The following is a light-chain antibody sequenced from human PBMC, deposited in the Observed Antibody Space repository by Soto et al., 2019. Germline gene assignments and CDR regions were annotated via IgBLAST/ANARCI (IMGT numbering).Light chain of an antibody. CDR2: AAS. CDR3: QQSYSSPPT. CDR1: QTTSSW. V-gene: IGKV1-39*01. J-gene: IGKJ5*01. Sequence: DIQMTQSPSTLSGSVGDRVTITCRASQTTSSWLAWYQQKPGKAPKLLIFAASSLQSGVPSRFSGSRSGPDFTLTISSLQPEDFATYYCQQSYSSPPTFGQGTRLEIK.